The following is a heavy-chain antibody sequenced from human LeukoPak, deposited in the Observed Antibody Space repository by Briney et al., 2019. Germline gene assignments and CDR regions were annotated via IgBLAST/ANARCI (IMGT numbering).Heavy chain of an antibody. CDR3: ARGSYRSPMVRTHYYYYYYMDN. CDR1: GGSFSGYY. J-gene: IGHJ6*03. Sequence: SETLSLTCAVYGGSFSGYYWSWIRQPPGKGLEWIGEINHSGSTNYNPSLKSRVTISVDTSKNQFSLKLSSVTAADTAVYYCARGSYRSPMVRTHYYYYYYMDNWGQGTTVTVSS. V-gene: IGHV4-34*01. CDR2: INHSGST. D-gene: IGHD5-18*01.